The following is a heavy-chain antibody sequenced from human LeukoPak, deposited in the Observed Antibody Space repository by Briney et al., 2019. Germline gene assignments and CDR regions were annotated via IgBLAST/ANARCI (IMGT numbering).Heavy chain of an antibody. J-gene: IGHJ4*02. V-gene: IGHV4-4*07. CDR1: GGSMSNYY. CDR3: ARLAQGSGTYGFDY. Sequence: SETLSLTCTVSGGSMSNYYWSWIRQPAGKGLEWIGRISTSGGTNYNPSLKSRVTMSVDTSKNQFSLKLSSVTAADTAVYYCARLAQGSGTYGFDYWGQGTLVSVSS. CDR2: ISTSGGT. D-gene: IGHD3-10*01.